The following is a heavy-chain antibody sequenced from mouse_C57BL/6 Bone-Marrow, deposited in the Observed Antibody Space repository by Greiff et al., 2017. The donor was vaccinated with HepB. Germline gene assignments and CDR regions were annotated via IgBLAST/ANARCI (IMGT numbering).Heavy chain of an antibody. J-gene: IGHJ1*03. V-gene: IGHV1-50*01. CDR3: ARSWLRGYFDV. D-gene: IGHD1-1*01. CDR2: IDPSDSYT. Sequence: QVQLQQPGAELVKPGASVKLSCKASGYTFTSYWMQWVKQRPGQGLEWIGEIDPSDSYTNYNQKFKGKATLTVDTSSSTAYMQLISLTSEDSAVYYCARSWLRGYFDVWGTGTTVTVSS. CDR1: GYTFTSYW.